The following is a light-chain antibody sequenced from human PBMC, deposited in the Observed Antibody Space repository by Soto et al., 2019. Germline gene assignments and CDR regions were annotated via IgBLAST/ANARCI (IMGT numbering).Light chain of an antibody. Sequence: EIVMTQSPATLSVSPGERATLSCRASQSVSSNLAWYQQKPGQTHKLLIYVASTRATGIPARFSGSGSGTEFTLTISSLQSEDFAVYYCQQYNVWALTFGGGTKVEFK. CDR1: QSVSSN. J-gene: IGKJ4*01. V-gene: IGKV3-15*01. CDR3: QQYNVWALT. CDR2: VAS.